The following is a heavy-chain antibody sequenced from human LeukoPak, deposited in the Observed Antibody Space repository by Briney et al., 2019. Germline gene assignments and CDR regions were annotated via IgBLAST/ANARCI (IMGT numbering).Heavy chain of an antibody. Sequence: SETLSLTCGVSGGSITTTNYWSWVRQPPGQGLEWIGEVSLSGLTNYNPTLNSRVIMALDTSKNHLSLNLTSVTAADTAVYFCSRENGAFSPFGYWGQGTLVTVPS. D-gene: IGHD2-8*01. V-gene: IGHV4-4*02. J-gene: IGHJ4*02. CDR3: SRENGAFSPFGY. CDR1: GGSITTTNY. CDR2: VSLSGLT.